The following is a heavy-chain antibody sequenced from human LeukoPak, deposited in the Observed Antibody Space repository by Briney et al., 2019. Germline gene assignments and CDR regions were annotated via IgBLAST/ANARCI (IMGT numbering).Heavy chain of an antibody. CDR3: ARVKIYNWNVAYFDY. V-gene: IGHV1-8*01. J-gene: IGHJ4*02. CDR1: GYTFTSYD. D-gene: IGHD1-20*01. Sequence: ASVKVSCKASGYTFTSYDINWVRQAPGQGLEWMGWMNPNSGNTGYAQKFQGRVTMTRNTSISTAYMELSSLRSEDTAVYYCARVKIYNWNVAYFDYWGQGTLVTVSS. CDR2: MNPNSGNT.